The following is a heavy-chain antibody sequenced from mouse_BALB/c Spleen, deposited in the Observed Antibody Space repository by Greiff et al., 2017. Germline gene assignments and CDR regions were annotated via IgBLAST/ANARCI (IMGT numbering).Heavy chain of an antibody. Sequence: QLQQSGPELMKPGASVKISCKASGYSFTSYYMHWVKQSHGKSLEWIGYIDPFNGGTSYNQKFKGKATLTVDKSSSTAYMHLSSLTSEDSAVYYCARGDYGKTMDYWGQGTSVTVSS. V-gene: IGHV1S135*01. J-gene: IGHJ4*01. CDR3: ARGDYGKTMDY. CDR2: IDPFNGGT. D-gene: IGHD2-1*01. CDR1: GYSFTSYY.